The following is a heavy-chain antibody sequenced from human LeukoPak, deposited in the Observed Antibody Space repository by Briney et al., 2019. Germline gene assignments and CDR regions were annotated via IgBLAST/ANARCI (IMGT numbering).Heavy chain of an antibody. J-gene: IGHJ4*02. CDR1: GYTFTGYY. V-gene: IGHV1-2*02. CDR3: VVAVQAAAIPAFDC. Sequence: ASVKVSCKASGYTFTGYYMHWVRQAPGQGLECVGWINPSNGGTRSAQKFQGRVTMTRVTSISTVYMELSTLTSDDAAFYYCVVAVQAAAIPAFDCWGRGTQVTVSP. D-gene: IGHD3-22*01. CDR2: INPSNGGT.